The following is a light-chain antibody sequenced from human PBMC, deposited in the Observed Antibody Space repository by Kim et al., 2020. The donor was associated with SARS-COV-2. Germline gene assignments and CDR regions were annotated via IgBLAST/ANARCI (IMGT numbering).Light chain of an antibody. CDR1: SSNIGSNT. J-gene: IGLJ3*02. Sequence: ELTQPPSASGTPGQRVTISCSGSSSNIGSNTVNWYQQLPGTAPKLLIYSSNQRPSGVPDRFSGSKSGTSASLAISGLQSEDEADYYCAAWDDSLNGFWVFGGGTQLTVL. V-gene: IGLV1-44*01. CDR3: AAWDDSLNGFWV. CDR2: SSN.